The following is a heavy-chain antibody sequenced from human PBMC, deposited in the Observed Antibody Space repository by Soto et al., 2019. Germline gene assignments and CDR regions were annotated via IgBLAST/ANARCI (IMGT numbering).Heavy chain of an antibody. CDR2: ISYDGSNK. Sequence: GGSLRLSCAASGFTFSSYAMHWVRQAPGKGLEWVAVISYDGSNKYYADSVKGRFTISRDNSKNTLYLQMNSLRAEDTAVYYCARGDSSGYYYYFDYWGQGTLVTVSS. D-gene: IGHD3-22*01. CDR3: ARGDSSGYYYYFDY. J-gene: IGHJ4*02. CDR1: GFTFSSYA. V-gene: IGHV3-30*04.